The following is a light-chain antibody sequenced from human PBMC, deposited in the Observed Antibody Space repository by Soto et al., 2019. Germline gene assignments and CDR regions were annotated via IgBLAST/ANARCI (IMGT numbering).Light chain of an antibody. V-gene: IGKV1-27*01. CDR1: QGFSNS. CDR3: QKYDSAPLT. Sequence: DIQMTQSPSSLTASIGDRVTISCRASQGFSNSLAWYQQKPGKVPTLLIYGASILQSGVPPRFSGSGSGTEFTLTISCLQPEDVATYFCQKYDSAPLTFGGGTKVEIK. J-gene: IGKJ4*01. CDR2: GAS.